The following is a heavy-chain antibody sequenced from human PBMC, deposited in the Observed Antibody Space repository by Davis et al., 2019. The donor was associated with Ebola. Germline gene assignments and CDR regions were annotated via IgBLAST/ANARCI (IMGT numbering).Heavy chain of an antibody. V-gene: IGHV4-61*08. CDR2: IYNSGAT. CDR1: GGSVNSGGYY. Sequence: SETLSLTCSVSGGSVNSGGYYWTWIRQSPGKGLEWIGYIYNSGATKYNPSHKGRLTISIDTSKNQFSLKLSSVTAADTAVYYCARAPRYSRFDPWGQGTLVTVSS. CDR3: ARAPRYSRFDP. J-gene: IGHJ5*02. D-gene: IGHD5-12*01.